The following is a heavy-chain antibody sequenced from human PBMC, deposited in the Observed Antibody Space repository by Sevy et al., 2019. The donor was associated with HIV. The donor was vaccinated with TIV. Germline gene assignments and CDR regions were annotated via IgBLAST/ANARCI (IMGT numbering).Heavy chain of an antibody. CDR2: TYFTGNI. CDR1: GGSISSYF. V-gene: IGHV4-59*01. D-gene: IGHD1-1*01. CDR3: ARDSTTRPRVLDY. Sequence: SETLSLTCSVSGGSISSYFWTWVRQSPGKGLEWIGNTYFTGNIDYSPSLKSRVTLSLDTSKSQFSLTLKSVTAADTAIYFCARDSTTRPRVLDYWGQGTLVTVSS. J-gene: IGHJ4*02.